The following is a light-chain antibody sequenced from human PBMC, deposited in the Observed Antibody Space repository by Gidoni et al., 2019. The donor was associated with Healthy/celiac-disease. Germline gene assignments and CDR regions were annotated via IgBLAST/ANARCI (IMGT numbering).Light chain of an antibody. CDR3: QEYNSYSGT. J-gene: IGKJ1*01. V-gene: IGKV1-5*03. Sequence: DIQITQSPSTLSASVGDRVTIACRASQSIGIWLAWYQQKPGKAPNLLIYMASSLQSGVPSRFSGSGSGTEFTLSINSLQPDDFATYYCQEYNSYSGTFGQGTKVE. CDR2: MAS. CDR1: QSIGIW.